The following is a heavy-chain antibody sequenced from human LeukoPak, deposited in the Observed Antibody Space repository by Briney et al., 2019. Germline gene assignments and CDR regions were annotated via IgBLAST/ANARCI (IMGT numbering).Heavy chain of an antibody. D-gene: IGHD1-26*01. V-gene: IGHV3-49*04. CDR3: TRDSGSYEGIDY. CDR1: GFTFGDYA. J-gene: IGHJ4*02. CDR2: IRSKAYGGTT. Sequence: PGGSLRLSCTASGFTFGDYAMSWVRQAPGKGLEWVGFIRSKAYGGTTEYAASVKGRFTISRDDSKSIAYLQMSSLKTEDTAVYYCTRDSGSYEGIDYWGQGTLVTVSS.